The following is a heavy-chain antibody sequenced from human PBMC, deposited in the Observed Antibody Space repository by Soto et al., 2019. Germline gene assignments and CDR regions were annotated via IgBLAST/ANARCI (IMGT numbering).Heavy chain of an antibody. Sequence: ESRQICCQGTGYRFSRSWICWVRQKPVKGLEWLGNVYPSDSAVRYRPAFEGQVTISADNSINTAYLQLLNLKASDTAIYYCTWGANSPFDSWGKGTFLTVSS. CDR2: VYPSDSAV. V-gene: IGHV5-51*01. CDR1: GYRFSRSW. D-gene: IGHD3-16*01. CDR3: TWGANSPFDS. J-gene: IGHJ4*02.